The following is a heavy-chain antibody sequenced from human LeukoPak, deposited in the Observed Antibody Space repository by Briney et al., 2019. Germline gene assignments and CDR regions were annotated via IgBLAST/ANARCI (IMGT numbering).Heavy chain of an antibody. D-gene: IGHD3-10*02. CDR3: AKDAPGYYNVDYFDY. Sequence: GGSLRLSCAASGFTFSSYAMSWVRQAPGKGLEWVSGISASGGSTYYTNSVKGRFTISRDNSKNTLYLQMNSLRAEDTAVYYCAKDAPGYYNVDYFDYWGQGTLVTVSS. CDR1: GFTFSSYA. V-gene: IGHV3-23*01. CDR2: ISASGGST. J-gene: IGHJ4*02.